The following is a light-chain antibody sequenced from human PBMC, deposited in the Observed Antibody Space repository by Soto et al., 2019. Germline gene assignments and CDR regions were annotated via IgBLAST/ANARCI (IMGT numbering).Light chain of an antibody. CDR3: QQDLRPPLT. J-gene: IGKJ3*01. Sequence: TQSPATLSLSPGERATLSCRASQSVSNYLNWYQQKPGKGPTLLIYAASTLQSGVPSRISGSGSGTDFTLTISNLQPEDFATYYCQQDLRPPLTFGPGTNVDIK. CDR2: AAS. CDR1: QSVSNY. V-gene: IGKV1-39*01.